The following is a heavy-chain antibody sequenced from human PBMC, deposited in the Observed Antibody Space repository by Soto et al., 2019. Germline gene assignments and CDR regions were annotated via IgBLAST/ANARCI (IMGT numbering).Heavy chain of an antibody. J-gene: IGHJ6*02. Sequence: PGGSLRLSCAASGFTFSSYGMHWVRQAPGKGLEWVAVISYDGSNKYYADSVKGRFTISRDNSKNTLYLQMNSLRAEDTAVCYCAKEIGWELLSPYYYYGMDVWGQGTTVTVSS. CDR3: AKEIGWELLSPYYYYGMDV. CDR2: ISYDGSNK. D-gene: IGHD1-26*01. CDR1: GFTFSSYG. V-gene: IGHV3-30*18.